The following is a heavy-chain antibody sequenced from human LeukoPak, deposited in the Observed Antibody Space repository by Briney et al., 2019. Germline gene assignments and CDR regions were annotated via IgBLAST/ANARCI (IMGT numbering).Heavy chain of an antibody. CDR1: GFTFSSYA. V-gene: IGHV3-30*01. CDR2: ISYDGSNK. CDR3: AREWHPVGRLDV. Sequence: PGRSLRLSCAASGFTFSSYAMHWVRQAPGKGLEWVAVISYDGSNKYYADSVKGRFTISRDNSKNTLYLQMNSLRSEDTAVYYCAREWHPVGRLDVWGKGTTVTVSS. J-gene: IGHJ6*04. D-gene: IGHD4-23*01.